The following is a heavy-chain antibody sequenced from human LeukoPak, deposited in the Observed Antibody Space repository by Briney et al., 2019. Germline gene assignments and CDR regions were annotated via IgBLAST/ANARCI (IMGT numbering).Heavy chain of an antibody. J-gene: IGHJ6*02. CDR3: AKVSGGGLYYDGMDV. Sequence: SGGSLRLSCAASGFTFNNYAMNWVRQAPGKGLKWVSVISGSGGTTYYADSVKGRFTISRDSSKNTLYLQMNSLRAEDTAVYYCAKVSGGGLYYDGMDVWGQGTTVTVSS. D-gene: IGHD1-14*01. V-gene: IGHV3-23*01. CDR2: ISGSGGTT. CDR1: GFTFNNYA.